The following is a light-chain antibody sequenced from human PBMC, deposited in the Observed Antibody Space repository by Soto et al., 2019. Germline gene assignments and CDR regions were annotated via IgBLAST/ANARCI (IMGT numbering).Light chain of an antibody. CDR3: CSYAGSYLRV. CDR1: SSDVGGYNY. J-gene: IGLJ2*01. V-gene: IGLV2-11*01. Sequence: QSVLTQPRSVSRSPGQSVTISCTGTSSDVGGYNYVSWYQQHPGKAPKLMIYDVSKRPSGVPDRFSGSKSGNTASLTISGLQAEDEADYYCCSYAGSYLRVFGGGTKLTVL. CDR2: DVS.